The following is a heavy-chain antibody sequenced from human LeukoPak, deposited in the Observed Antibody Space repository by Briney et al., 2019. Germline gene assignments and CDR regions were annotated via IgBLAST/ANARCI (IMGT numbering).Heavy chain of an antibody. J-gene: IGHJ4*02. D-gene: IGHD6-19*01. V-gene: IGHV4-38-2*02. CDR2: INHSGST. CDR3: ATSIAVAGPLPISRHFDY. Sequence: SETLSLTCTVSGYSISNGYYWGWIRQPPGKGLEWIGEINHSGSTNYNPSLKSRVTISVDTSKNQFSLKLSSVTAADTAVYYCATSIAVAGPLPISRHFDYWGQGTLVTVSS. CDR1: GYSISNGYY.